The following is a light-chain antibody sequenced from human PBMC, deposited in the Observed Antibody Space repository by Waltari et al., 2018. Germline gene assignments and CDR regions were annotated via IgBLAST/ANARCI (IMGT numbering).Light chain of an antibody. CDR1: QSVSRT. CDR2: DAS. V-gene: IGKV3-20*01. Sequence: EIVLTQSPGTLSLSPGERATPPWRASQSVSRTLAGYQQKPGQAPRLLIYDASTRATGIPDRFSGSGFGTDFSLTISRLEPEDFAVYYCQKYGTLPATFGQGTTVEIK. CDR3: QKYGTLPAT. J-gene: IGKJ1*01.